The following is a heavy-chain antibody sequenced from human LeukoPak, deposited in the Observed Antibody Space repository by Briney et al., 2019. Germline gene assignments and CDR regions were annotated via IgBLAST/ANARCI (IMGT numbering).Heavy chain of an antibody. CDR3: ASTMTFDS. J-gene: IGHJ4*02. CDR1: EFTFSNYY. CDR2: IKQDGSEK. V-gene: IGHV3-7*02. Sequence: GGSLRLSCAASEFTFSNYYMNWVRQAPGKGLEWVANIKQDGSEKYYVDSVKGRFTISRDNAKNSLYLQMNSLRPEDTAVYYCASTMTFDSWGQGTLVTVSS. D-gene: IGHD3-22*01.